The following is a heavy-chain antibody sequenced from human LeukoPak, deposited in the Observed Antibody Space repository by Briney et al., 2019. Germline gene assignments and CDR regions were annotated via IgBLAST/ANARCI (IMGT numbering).Heavy chain of an antibody. CDR1: GFTFSSYA. D-gene: IGHD1-14*01. CDR3: AKVSGGGLYYDGMDV. V-gene: IGHV3-7*03. J-gene: IGHJ6*02. CDR2: IKQGGGEI. Sequence: GGSLRLSCAASGFTFSSYAMSWVRQVPRKGLEWVANIKQGGGEIYYVDSVKGRFTISRDNAKNSLYLQMNSLRAEDTAVYYCAKVSGGGLYYDGMDVWGQGTTVTVSS.